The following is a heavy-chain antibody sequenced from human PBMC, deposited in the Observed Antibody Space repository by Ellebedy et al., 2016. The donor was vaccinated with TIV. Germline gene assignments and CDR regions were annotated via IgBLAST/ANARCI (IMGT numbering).Heavy chain of an antibody. J-gene: IGHJ5*01. Sequence: MPSETLSLTCTVSGDSISSSSFFWGWIRQPPGKGLEWIGSIYYSGSTYYSPSLKSRVTISVDTSKNQFSLNLSSVTAADTAVYYCGRLVAASHADSWGQGTLVTVSS. CDR3: GRLVAASHADS. CDR1: GDSISSSSFF. CDR2: IYYSGST. V-gene: IGHV4-39*07. D-gene: IGHD5-12*01.